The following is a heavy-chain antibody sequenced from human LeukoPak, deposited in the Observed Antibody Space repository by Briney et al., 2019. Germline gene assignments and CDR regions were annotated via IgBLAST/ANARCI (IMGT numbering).Heavy chain of an antibody. CDR1: GGSISSGSYY. CDR3: ARTRYYYNSRSYGAPYYFDY. V-gene: IGHV4-61*02. D-gene: IGHD3-10*01. Sequence: SQTLSLTCTVSGGSISSGSYYWSWVRQPAGKGLEWIGRIYTSGSTYYNPSLKSRVTISVDTSKNQFSLKLSSVTAADTAVYYCARTRYYYNSRSYGAPYYFDYWGQGTLVTVSS. CDR2: IYTSGST. J-gene: IGHJ4*02.